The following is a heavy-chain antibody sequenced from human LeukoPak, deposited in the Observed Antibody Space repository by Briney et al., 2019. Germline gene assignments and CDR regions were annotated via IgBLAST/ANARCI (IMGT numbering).Heavy chain of an antibody. CDR1: GGSFSGYY. CDR3: ARLSGRGYYRIRNFDY. Sequence: PSEALSLTCAVYGGSFSGYYWSWIRQPPGKGLEWIGEINHSGSTNYNPSLKSRVTISVDTSKNQFSLKLSSVTAADTAVYYCARLSGRGYYRIRNFDYWGQGTLVTVSS. CDR2: INHSGST. J-gene: IGHJ4*02. D-gene: IGHD3-22*01. V-gene: IGHV4-34*01.